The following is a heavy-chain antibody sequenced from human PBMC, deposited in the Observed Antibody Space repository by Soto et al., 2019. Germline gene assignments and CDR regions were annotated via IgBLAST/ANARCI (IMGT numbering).Heavy chain of an antibody. D-gene: IGHD2-21*02. CDR2: IYSGGST. J-gene: IGHJ3*02. V-gene: IGHV3-53*04. CDR3: ARLCGGDCYYAFDI. CDR1: GFTVSSNY. Sequence: GGSLRLSCAASGFTVSSNYMSWVRQAPGKGLEWVSVIYSGGSTYYADSVKGRFTISRHNSKNTLYLQMNSLRAEDTAVYYCARLCGGDCYYAFDIWGQGTMVTVSS.